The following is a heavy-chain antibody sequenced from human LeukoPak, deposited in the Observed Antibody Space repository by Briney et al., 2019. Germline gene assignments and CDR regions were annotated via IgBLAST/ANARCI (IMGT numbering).Heavy chain of an antibody. CDR3: AGRHLAYCGGDCP. CDR2: ISYDGSNK. J-gene: IGHJ5*02. Sequence: PGGSLRLSCAASGFTFSSYAIHWVRQAPGKGLEWVALISYDGSNKYYADSVKGRFTISRDKSKNTLYLQMNSLRAEDTAVYYCAGRHLAYCGGDCPWGQGTLVTVSS. V-gene: IGHV3-30*04. D-gene: IGHD2-21*02. CDR1: GFTFSSYA.